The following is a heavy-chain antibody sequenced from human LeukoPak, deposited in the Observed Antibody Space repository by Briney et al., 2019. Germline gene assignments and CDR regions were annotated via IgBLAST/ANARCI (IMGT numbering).Heavy chain of an antibody. J-gene: IGHJ4*02. CDR3: ARVSSGYYPSHFDY. D-gene: IGHD3-22*01. Sequence: ASVKVSCKTSVYTFTSYYMHWVRHAPGQGLEWRGIINPSGGSTSYAQKFQGRVTMTRDTSTSTVYMELSSLRSEDTAVYYCARVSSGYYPSHFDYWGQGTLVTVSS. CDR2: INPSGGST. CDR1: VYTFTSYY. V-gene: IGHV1-46*01.